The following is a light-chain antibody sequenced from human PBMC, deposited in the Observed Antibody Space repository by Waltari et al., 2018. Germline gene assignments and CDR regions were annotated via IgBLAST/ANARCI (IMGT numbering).Light chain of an antibody. CDR3: QSYDRNLVV. V-gene: IGLV1-40*01. J-gene: IGLJ2*01. Sequence: QSVLTQPPSMSGAPGQRVTLSCTGTSSNIAAGYHVHWYQQLPGTAPKLLIYGNNNRPSGVPDRFSASKSDISASLAITGLQAEDEADYYCQSYDRNLVVFGGGTKLTVL. CDR2: GNN. CDR1: SSNIAAGYH.